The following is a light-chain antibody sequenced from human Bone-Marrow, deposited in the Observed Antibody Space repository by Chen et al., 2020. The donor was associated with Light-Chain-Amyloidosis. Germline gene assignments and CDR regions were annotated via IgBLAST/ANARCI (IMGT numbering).Light chain of an antibody. CDR1: ISNIGSNS. J-gene: IGLJ3*02. CDR3: VEWDDSLNGPM. CDR2: NND. Sequence: QSVLPQPPSASGTPGPRVTLSCSGGISNIGSNSVNWHQQLPGTAPRLLIYNNDRRPSGVTDRCAGSKAGTSASLAISGLQSEDEADYYCVEWDDSLNGPMFGGGTKLTVL. V-gene: IGLV1-44*01.